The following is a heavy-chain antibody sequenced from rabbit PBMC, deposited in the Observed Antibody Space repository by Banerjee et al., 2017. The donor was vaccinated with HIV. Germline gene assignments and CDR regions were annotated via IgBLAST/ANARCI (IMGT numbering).Heavy chain of an antibody. J-gene: IGHJ4*01. CDR3: ARDLPGSHYAMNL. CDR1: GFSFSSSYY. Sequence: QSLEESGGDLVKPGASLTLTCTASGFSFSSSYYMCWVRQAPGKGLEWIACIYAGSSGSTYYASWAKGRFTISKTSSTTVTLQMTSLTAADTATYFCARDLPGSHYAMNLWGPGTLVTVS. V-gene: IGHV1S40*01. D-gene: IGHD8-1*01. CDR2: IYAGSSGST.